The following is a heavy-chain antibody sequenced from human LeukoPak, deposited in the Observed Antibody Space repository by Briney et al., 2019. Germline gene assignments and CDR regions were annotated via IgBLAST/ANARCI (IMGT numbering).Heavy chain of an antibody. D-gene: IGHD5-12*01. CDR1: GFTFSNFW. J-gene: IGHJ4*02. CDR2: ISYDGSNK. V-gene: IGHV3-30*18. CDR3: AKLPVDIVATMRRNFDY. Sequence: PGGSLRLSCTASGFTFSNFWMGWVRQAPGKGLEWVAVISYDGSNKYYADSVKGRFTISRDNSKNTLYLQMNSLRAEDTAVYYCAKLPVDIVATMRRNFDYWGQGTLVTVSS.